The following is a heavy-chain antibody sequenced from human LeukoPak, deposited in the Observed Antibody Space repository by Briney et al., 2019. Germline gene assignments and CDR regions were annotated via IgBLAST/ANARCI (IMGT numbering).Heavy chain of an antibody. J-gene: IGHJ4*02. CDR1: GLTFSDYY. CDR3: ARWRCSGGSCYSGVDY. D-gene: IGHD2-15*01. CDR2: ISCHSSYT. V-gene: IGHV3-11*06. Sequence: SLRLSCAASGLTFSDYYMSWIRQASGKGLEWVSYISCHSSYTNYADSVKGRLTISRDIAKNSLNLQMYSLRAEDTAVYYCARWRCSGGSCYSGVDYWGQGTLVTVSS.